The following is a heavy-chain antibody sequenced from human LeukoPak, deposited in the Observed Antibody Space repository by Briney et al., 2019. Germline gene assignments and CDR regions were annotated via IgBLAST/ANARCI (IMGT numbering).Heavy chain of an antibody. CDR2: ISSSSSYI. Sequence: GGSLRLSCAASGFTFSSYSMNWVRQAPGKGLEWVSSISSSSSYIYYADSVKGRFTISRDNAKNSLYLQMNSLRAEDTAVYYCARVRRSYHFDYWGQGTLVTVSS. V-gene: IGHV3-21*01. CDR3: ARVRRSYHFDY. CDR1: GFTFSSYS. J-gene: IGHJ4*02. D-gene: IGHD1-26*01.